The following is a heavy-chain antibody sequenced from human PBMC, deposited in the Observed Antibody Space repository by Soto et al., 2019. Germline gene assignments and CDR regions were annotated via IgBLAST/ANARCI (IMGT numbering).Heavy chain of an antibody. CDR2: ISHDGGT. CDR3: ARGQLVWYGDLTPYYRDMDV. CDR1: GGSFDDFY. D-gene: IGHD3-10*01. V-gene: IGHV4-34*01. J-gene: IGHJ6*02. Sequence: SETLSLTCAFYGGSFDDFYWSWVRQSPGKGLEWIGGISHDGGTNYSPSLASRISISADTSKNQFSLHLKSVTAADTGLYYCARGQLVWYGDLTPYYRDMDVWGQGTTVTVSS.